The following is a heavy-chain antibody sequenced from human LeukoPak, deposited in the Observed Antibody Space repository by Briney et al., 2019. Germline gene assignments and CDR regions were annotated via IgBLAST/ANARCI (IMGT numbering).Heavy chain of an antibody. CDR3: AKDGDGYNVGGHFDY. Sequence: GGSLRLSCAASGFTISIYSMNWVRQAPGKGLEWVSCITSGSSYIFYADSVKGRFTISRDNSKNTPYLQMNSLRAEDTAVYYCAKDGDGYNVGGHFDYWGQGTLVTVSS. CDR1: GFTISIYS. CDR2: ITSGSSYI. D-gene: IGHD5-24*01. V-gene: IGHV3-21*04. J-gene: IGHJ4*02.